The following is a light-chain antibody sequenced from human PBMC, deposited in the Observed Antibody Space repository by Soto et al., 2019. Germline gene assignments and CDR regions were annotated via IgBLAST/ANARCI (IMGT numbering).Light chain of an antibody. CDR3: QPYDNWPPFT. Sequence: ERVMTQSPATLSVSPEERATLSCRASHSVSSNLAWYQQKPGQAPRLLIYGASTRATGIPARFSGSGSGTEFTLTISSLQSEDFAVYYCQPYDNWPPFTLGQGTRLEIK. J-gene: IGKJ5*01. CDR2: GAS. V-gene: IGKV3D-15*01. CDR1: HSVSSN.